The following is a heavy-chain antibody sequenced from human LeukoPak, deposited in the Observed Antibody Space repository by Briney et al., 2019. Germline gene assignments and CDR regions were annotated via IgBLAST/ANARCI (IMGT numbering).Heavy chain of an antibody. CDR3: ARGHSSGGTYFDY. D-gene: IGHD6-19*01. V-gene: IGHV1-3*01. J-gene: IGHJ4*02. CDR2: INAGNGNT. Sequence: ASVKVSCKASGCTFTSYAMHWVRQAPGQRLEWMGWINAGNGNTKYSQKFQGRVTITRDTSASTAYMELSSLRSEDTAVYYCARGHSSGGTYFDYWGQGTLVTVSS. CDR1: GCTFTSYA.